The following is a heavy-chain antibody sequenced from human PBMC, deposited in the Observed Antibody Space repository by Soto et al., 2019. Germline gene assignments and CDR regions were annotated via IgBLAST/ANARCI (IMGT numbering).Heavy chain of an antibody. CDR1: GITLSRDW. V-gene: IGHV3-7*01. D-gene: IGHD2-21*02. Sequence: EVQLVESGGGLVQPGGSLRLSCTASGITLSRDWMTWVRQAPGKGLEWVASRKPDGSGEYYLDSVKGRFTISRDNTKNSLYLQANSLRAEDTAMYFCAKLLNGVTALDYWGQGTLVTVSS. CDR3: AKLLNGVTALDY. J-gene: IGHJ4*02. CDR2: RKPDGSGE.